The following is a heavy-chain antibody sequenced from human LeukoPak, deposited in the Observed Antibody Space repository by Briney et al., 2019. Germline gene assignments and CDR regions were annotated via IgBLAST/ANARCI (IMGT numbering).Heavy chain of an antibody. CDR1: GFSFSGYA. J-gene: IGHJ6*03. CDR2: VSVTGAP. D-gene: IGHD1-1*01. CDR3: VKDPLASTTGKYYMDV. Sequence: GGSLRLSCVASGFSFSGYAMSWVRQTPERGLEWVSSVSVTGAPYNGDSAKGRFTTSRDNSKNTMYLQMNSLRAEDTAVYYCVKDPLASTTGKYYMDVWGKGTTVIVSS. V-gene: IGHV3-23*01.